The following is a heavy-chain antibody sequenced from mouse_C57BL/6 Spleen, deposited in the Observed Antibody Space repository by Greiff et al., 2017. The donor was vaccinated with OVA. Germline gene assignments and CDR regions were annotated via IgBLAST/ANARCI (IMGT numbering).Heavy chain of an antibody. CDR1: GYSFTDYN. CDR3: ARTPFYDYDGYFDY. Sequence: VQLKQSGPELVKPGASVKISCKASGYSFTDYNMNWVKQSNGKSLEWIGVINPNYGTTSYNQKFKGKATLTVDQSSSTAYMQLTSLKSEDSAVYYCARTPFYDYDGYFDYWGQGTTLTVSS. CDR2: INPNYGTT. D-gene: IGHD2-4*01. J-gene: IGHJ2*01. V-gene: IGHV1-39*01.